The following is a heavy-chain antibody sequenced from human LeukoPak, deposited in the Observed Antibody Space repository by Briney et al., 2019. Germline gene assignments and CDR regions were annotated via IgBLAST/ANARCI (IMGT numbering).Heavy chain of an antibody. V-gene: IGHV3-7*01. Sequence: GGSLRLSCVDSGFTFSNSWMSWVRQAPGRGLEWVATSNADGSEEFYVESVKGRFTISRNNARNSLFLHMDSRRAEDTAVYYCARDRAYGTFDYWGQGTLVTASS. D-gene: IGHD4-17*01. J-gene: IGHJ4*02. CDR3: ARDRAYGTFDY. CDR2: SNADGSEE. CDR1: GFTFSNSW.